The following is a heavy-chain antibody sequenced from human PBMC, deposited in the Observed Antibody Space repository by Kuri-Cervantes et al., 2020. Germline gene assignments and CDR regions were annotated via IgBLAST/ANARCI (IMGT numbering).Heavy chain of an antibody. CDR2: ISGTSYYI. J-gene: IGHJ4*02. D-gene: IGHD3-22*01. CDR3: ARGLRGSGGYYDY. V-gene: IGHV3-21*01. Sequence: GGSLRLSCAASGFTFSGSAMHWVRQAPGKGLEWVSSISGTSYYIYYADSVKGRFTISRDDAKNSLYLHMNSPRAEDTAVYYCARGLRGSGGYYDYWGQGTLVTVSS. CDR1: GFTFSGSA.